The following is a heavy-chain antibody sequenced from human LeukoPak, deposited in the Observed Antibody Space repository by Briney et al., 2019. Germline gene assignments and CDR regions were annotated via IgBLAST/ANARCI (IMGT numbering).Heavy chain of an antibody. J-gene: IGHJ4*02. CDR3: ARAILGSSVLDY. V-gene: IGHV4-39*07. CDR2: THYSGNT. D-gene: IGHD6-13*01. CDR1: GDSVSSTNYY. Sequence: SETLSLTCVVSGDSVSSTNYYWGWIRQPPGKGLEWIGTTHYSGNTYYNPSLKSRVTISLGTSKNQFSLRLNSVTAADTAVYYCARAILGSSVLDYWGQGTLVTVSS.